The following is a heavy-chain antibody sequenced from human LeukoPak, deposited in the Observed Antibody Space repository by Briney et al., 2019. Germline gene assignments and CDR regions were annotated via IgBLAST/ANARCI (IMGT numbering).Heavy chain of an antibody. Sequence: ASVKVSCKASGYTFTGYYMHWVRQAPGQGLELMGWINPNSGGTNYAQKFQGRVTMTRDTSISTAYMELSRLRSDDTAVYYCARDRGSGWFGELSPFDYWGQGTLVTVSS. J-gene: IGHJ4*02. D-gene: IGHD3-10*01. CDR2: INPNSGGT. CDR3: ARDRGSGWFGELSPFDY. CDR1: GYTFTGYY. V-gene: IGHV1-2*02.